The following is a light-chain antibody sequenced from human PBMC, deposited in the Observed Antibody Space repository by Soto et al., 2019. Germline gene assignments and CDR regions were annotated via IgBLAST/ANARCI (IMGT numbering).Light chain of an antibody. J-gene: IGKJ5*01. CDR3: RQGSHWSIT. Sequence: TQCQISLPVTLGQPASIACSSNQSLVRRDGIAYFIWCQQRQARSPSRLINKGATSGAGVPARFCGSGAGTNFALKISRVQAQDVGVDYCRQGSHWSITFGQGTRLEIK. CDR1: QSLVRRDGIAY. CDR2: KGA. V-gene: IGKV2-30*02.